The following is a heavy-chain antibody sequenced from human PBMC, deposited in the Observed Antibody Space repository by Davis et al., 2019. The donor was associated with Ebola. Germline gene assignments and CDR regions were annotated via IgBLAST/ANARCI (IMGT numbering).Heavy chain of an antibody. CDR1: GFTVSSNH. CDR3: THSGVEY. J-gene: IGHJ4*02. CDR2: IKSKAYGGTT. V-gene: IGHV3-49*04. Sequence: GGSLRLSCAASGFTVSSNHMSWVRQAPGKGLEWVGLIKSKAYGGTTYYAASVKGRFSISRDDSKGIAYLHMNSLKTEDTAVYYCTHSGVEYWGQGTLVTVSS. D-gene: IGHD3-10*01.